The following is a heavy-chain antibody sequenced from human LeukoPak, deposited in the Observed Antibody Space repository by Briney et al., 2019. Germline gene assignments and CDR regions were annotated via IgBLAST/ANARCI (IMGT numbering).Heavy chain of an antibody. CDR1: GGSISSASYY. J-gene: IGHJ3*02. V-gene: IGHV4-61*02. Sequence: SETLSLTCTVSGGSISSASYYWSWIRQPAEKGLEWIGRIYPSGSTNYNPSLKSRVFMSEGTSKNQLSLKLSSVTAADTAVYYCVRETRGYCSTTTCARNAFDIWGQGTLVTVSS. CDR3: VRETRGYCSTTTCARNAFDI. D-gene: IGHD2-2*01. CDR2: IYPSGST.